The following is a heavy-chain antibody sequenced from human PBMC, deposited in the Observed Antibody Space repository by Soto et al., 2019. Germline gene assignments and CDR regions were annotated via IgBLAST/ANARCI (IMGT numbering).Heavy chain of an antibody. D-gene: IGHD3-10*01. CDR3: ARDSHGITPDAFDI. CDR1: GFTFISYE. V-gene: IGHV3-48*03. J-gene: IGHJ3*02. CDR2: ISSSCSTI. Sequence: PGGSLRLSCAASGFTFISYEMNWVRQAPGKGLEWVSYISSSCSTIYYADSVKGRFTISRDNAKNSLYLQMNSLRAEDTAVYYCARDSHGITPDAFDIWGQGTMVTVSS.